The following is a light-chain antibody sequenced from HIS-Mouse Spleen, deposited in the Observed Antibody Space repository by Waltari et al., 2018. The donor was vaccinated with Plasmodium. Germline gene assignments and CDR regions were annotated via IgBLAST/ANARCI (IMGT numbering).Light chain of an antibody. V-gene: IGLV2-11*01. CDR3: CSYAGSYTWV. Sequence: QSALTQPRSVSGSPGQSVTISCTGTSNDVGGYNYVSWYQQHPGKAPKLMVYDVSKRPAVVPVRFSGSKSGNTASLTISGLQAEDEADYYCCSYAGSYTWVFGGGTKLTVL. CDR2: DVS. CDR1: SNDVGGYNY. J-gene: IGLJ3*02.